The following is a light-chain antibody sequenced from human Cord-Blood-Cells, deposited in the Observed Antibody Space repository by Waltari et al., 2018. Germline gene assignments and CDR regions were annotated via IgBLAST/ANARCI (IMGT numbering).Light chain of an antibody. CDR1: SIDDGSYNL. CDR2: EGS. V-gene: IGLV2-23*01. Sequence: QSALTQPASVSGSPGQSITISCTGTSIDDGSYNLVSWYQQHPGKAPKLMIYEGSKRPSGVSNRFSGSKSGNTASLTISGLQAEDEADYYCCSYAGSSTLVFGGGTKLTVL. J-gene: IGLJ2*01. CDR3: CSYAGSSTLV.